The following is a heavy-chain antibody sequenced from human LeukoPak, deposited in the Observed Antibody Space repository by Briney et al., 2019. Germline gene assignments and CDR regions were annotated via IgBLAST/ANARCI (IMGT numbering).Heavy chain of an antibody. CDR2: IYSGATT. CDR1: GFTVSTKY. J-gene: IGHJ2*01. CDR3: ARVGDHFHWNLDL. Sequence: GGSLRLSCAASGFTVSTKYMNWVRQAPGKGLEWVSIIYSGATTYYSDSVKGRFTISRDTSKNTVSLQMNSLRAEDTAVYFCARVGDHFHWNLDLWGRGTLVTVSS. D-gene: IGHD3-3*02. V-gene: IGHV3-53*01.